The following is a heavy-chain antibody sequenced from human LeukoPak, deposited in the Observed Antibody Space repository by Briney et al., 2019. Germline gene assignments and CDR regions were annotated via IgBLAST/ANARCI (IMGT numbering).Heavy chain of an antibody. D-gene: IGHD2/OR15-2a*01. CDR1: GITVSNYS. CDR3: TSFYETN. V-gene: IGHV3-53*01. J-gene: IGHJ4*02. Sequence: GGSLRLSCAASGITVSNYSMSWVRQAPGRGLDWVSVIYRGGNTFYADSVKGRFTMSRDNSKNTLYLQMNSLRAEDTAVYYCTSFYETNWGQGTLVTVSS. CDR2: IYRGGNT.